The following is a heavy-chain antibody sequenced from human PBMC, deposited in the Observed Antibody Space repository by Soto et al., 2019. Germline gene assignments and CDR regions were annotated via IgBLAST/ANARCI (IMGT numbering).Heavy chain of an antibody. CDR2: INSDGSTT. V-gene: IGHV3-74*01. J-gene: IGHJ6*02. CDR1: GFTVSSYW. CDR3: ARRDAMDV. Sequence: PGGSLRLSCAASGFTVSSYWMHWVRQAPGKGLVWVARINSDGSTTSYADSVKGRFTISRDNAKNALYLQMNSLRDEDTAVYFCARRDAMDVWGQGTTVTSP.